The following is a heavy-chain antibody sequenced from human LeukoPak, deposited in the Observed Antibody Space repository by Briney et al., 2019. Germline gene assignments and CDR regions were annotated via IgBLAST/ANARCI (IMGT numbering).Heavy chain of an antibody. Sequence: GGSLRLSCAASGFTFDNYRMSWVRQAPGKGLEWVSTVNADGGNTYYADFVKGRFTISRDNSKSTLILQMNSLRVEDTALYYCTKRVKYGGTWDHFADWGQGTLVTVSS. V-gene: IGHV3-23*01. CDR3: TKRVKYGGTWDHFAD. D-gene: IGHD1-26*01. J-gene: IGHJ4*02. CDR1: GFTFDNYR. CDR2: VNADGGNT.